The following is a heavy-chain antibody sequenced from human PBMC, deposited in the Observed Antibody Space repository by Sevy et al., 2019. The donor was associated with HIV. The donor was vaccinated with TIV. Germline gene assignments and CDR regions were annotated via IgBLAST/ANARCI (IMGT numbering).Heavy chain of an antibody. CDR2: IYHSGRT. Sequence: SETLSLTCAVSGGSISSGGYSWSWIRQPPGKGLEWIGYIYHSGRTYYNPSLKSRVTISVDRSKNQFSLKLSSVTAADTAVYYCARYDSSVSFDYWGQGTLVTVSS. V-gene: IGHV4-30-2*01. J-gene: IGHJ4*02. CDR1: GGSISSGGYS. D-gene: IGHD3-22*01. CDR3: ARYDSSVSFDY.